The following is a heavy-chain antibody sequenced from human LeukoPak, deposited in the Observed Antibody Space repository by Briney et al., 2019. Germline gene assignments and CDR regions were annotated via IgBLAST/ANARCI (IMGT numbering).Heavy chain of an antibody. Sequence: ASVKVSCKASGYTFTSYDINWVRQATGQGLEWMGGIIPIFGTANYAQKFQGRVTITADESTSTAYMELSSLRSEDTAVFYCARRVQQLVRDWGQGTLVTVSS. CDR2: IIPIFGTA. J-gene: IGHJ4*02. V-gene: IGHV1-69*13. D-gene: IGHD6-13*01. CDR3: ARRVQQLVRD. CDR1: GYTFTSYD.